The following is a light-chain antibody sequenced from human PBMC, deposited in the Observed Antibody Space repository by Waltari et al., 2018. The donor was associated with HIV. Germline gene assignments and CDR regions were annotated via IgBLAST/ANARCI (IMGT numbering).Light chain of an antibody. CDR3: QVWHSNAAV. V-gene: IGLV3-9*01. J-gene: IGLJ1*01. CDR2: MYD. CDR1: HIGTKN. Sequence: SYDLTKALSVSVALGTTATINCDGFHIGTKNVKWYQQKAGQAPLLVIYMYDNRPSGTPERFSGASSSNTATLIISGAQPGDEADYFCQVWHSNAAVFGSGTKVTVL.